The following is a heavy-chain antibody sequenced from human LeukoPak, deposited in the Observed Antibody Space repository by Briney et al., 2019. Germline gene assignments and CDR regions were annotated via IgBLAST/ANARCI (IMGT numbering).Heavy chain of an antibody. J-gene: IGHJ4*02. V-gene: IGHV1-2*02. CDR3: ARARTSSGWFATYYFDY. CDR2: INPNSGGT. D-gene: IGHD6-19*01. CDR1: GYTFTGYY. Sequence: ASVEVSCKASGYTFTGYYMHWVRQAPGQGLEWMGWINPNSGGTNYAQKFQGRVTMTRDTSISTAYMELSRLRSDDTAVYYCARARTSSGWFATYYFDYWGQGTLVTVSS.